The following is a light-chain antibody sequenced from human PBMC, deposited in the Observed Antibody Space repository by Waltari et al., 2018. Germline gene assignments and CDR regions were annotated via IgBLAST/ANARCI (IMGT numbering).Light chain of an antibody. Sequence: SYVLTQPPSVSVAPGQTARITCGGHNIGSESVHWYQTKPGQAPVLVVYDDSDRPSGIPGRFSSSNSGNTATLTISRVEAGDEADYYCQVWDGSSDHYVFGTGTTVTVL. CDR3: QVWDGSSDHYV. CDR2: DDS. CDR1: NIGSES. J-gene: IGLJ1*01. V-gene: IGLV3-21*02.